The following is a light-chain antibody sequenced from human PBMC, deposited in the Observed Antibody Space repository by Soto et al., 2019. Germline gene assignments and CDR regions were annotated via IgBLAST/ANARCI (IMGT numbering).Light chain of an antibody. CDR2: EVS. CDR3: SSFPGSNNFE. CDR1: SSDVGGYNY. J-gene: IGLJ2*01. V-gene: IGLV2-8*01. Sequence: QSALTQPPSASGSPGQSVTISCTGTSSDVGGYNYVSWYQQHPGKAPKLMIYEVSKRPSGVPDRFSGSKSGNTASLTVSGLQAEDEADYYCSSFPGSNNFEFGGGTKLTVL.